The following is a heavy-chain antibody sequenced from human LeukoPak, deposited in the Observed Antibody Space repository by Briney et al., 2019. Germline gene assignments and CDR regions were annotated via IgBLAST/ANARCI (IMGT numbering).Heavy chain of an antibody. CDR3: ARGDRTVTATNFDY. D-gene: IGHD4-17*01. CDR1: GGSFSGYY. CDR2: INHSGST. J-gene: IGHJ4*02. Sequence: SETLSLTCAVYGGSFSGYYWSWIRQPPGKGLEWIGEINHSGSTNYNPSLKSRVTISVDTSKNQFSLKLSSVTAADTAVYYCARGDRTVTATNFDYGGQGTLVTVSS. V-gene: IGHV4-34*01.